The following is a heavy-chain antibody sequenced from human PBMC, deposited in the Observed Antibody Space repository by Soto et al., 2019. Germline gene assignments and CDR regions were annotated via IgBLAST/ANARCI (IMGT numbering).Heavy chain of an antibody. Sequence: ASVKVSCKASGYTFTGYYMHWVRQAPGQGLEWMGWINPNSGGTNYAQKFQGWVTMTRDTSISTAYMELSRLRSDDTAVYYCARGRKSYGHHVIGNYSGQGTLVTVSS. CDR2: INPNSGGT. J-gene: IGHJ4*02. CDR3: ARGRKSYGHHVIGNY. CDR1: GYTFTGYY. D-gene: IGHD3-16*02. V-gene: IGHV1-2*04.